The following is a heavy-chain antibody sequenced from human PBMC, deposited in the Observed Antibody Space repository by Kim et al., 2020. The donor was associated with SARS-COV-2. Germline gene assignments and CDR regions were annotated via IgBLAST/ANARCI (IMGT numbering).Heavy chain of an antibody. CDR2: INDRGSP. D-gene: IGHD2-15*01. CDR1: GGSFSDYF. V-gene: IGHV4-34*01. CDR3: SLVDTNHPFDY. J-gene: IGHJ4*02. Sequence: SETLSLTCAVSGGSFSDYFYYWIRQPPGKGLEWIGEINDRGSPNYNPSLKGRVTISLDTSNNQCSLKLNSVTAADTALYYCSLVDTNHPFDYWGQGNLVT.